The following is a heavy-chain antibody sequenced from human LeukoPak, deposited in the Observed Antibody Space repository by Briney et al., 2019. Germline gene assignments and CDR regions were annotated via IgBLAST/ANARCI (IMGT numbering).Heavy chain of an antibody. CDR2: IYHSGST. CDR1: GYSISSGYY. Sequence: PSETLSLTCTVSGYSISSGYYWGWIRQPPGKGLEWIGSIYHSGSTYYNPSLKSRVTISVDTSKNQFSLKLSSVTAADTAVYYCARVPVRGVISYYMDVWGKGTTVTVSS. D-gene: IGHD3-10*01. V-gene: IGHV4-38-2*02. CDR3: ARVPVRGVISYYMDV. J-gene: IGHJ6*03.